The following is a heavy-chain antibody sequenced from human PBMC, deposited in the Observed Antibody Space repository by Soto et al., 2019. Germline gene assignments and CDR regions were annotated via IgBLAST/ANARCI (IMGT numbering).Heavy chain of an antibody. V-gene: IGHV3-23*01. CDR1: GFTFSTYA. J-gene: IGHJ4*02. CDR3: ARAPRTYDFPYYFDY. D-gene: IGHD3-16*01. Sequence: EVHLLESGGGLVQPGGSLRLTCAASGFTFSTYAMGWVRQAPGKGLEWVSVFSATGLTTYNADSVKGRFTISRDNSKDTLYLEMSTLRAEDTAVYYCARAPRTYDFPYYFDYWGQGTLVTVSS. CDR2: FSATGLTT.